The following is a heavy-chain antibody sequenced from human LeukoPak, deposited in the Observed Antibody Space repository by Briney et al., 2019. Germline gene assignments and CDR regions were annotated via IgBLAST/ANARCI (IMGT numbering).Heavy chain of an antibody. CDR3: AKEDSVRREFDY. CDR1: GFTVSTNY. CDR2: IYSGGST. V-gene: IGHV3-66*01. J-gene: IGHJ4*02. Sequence: GGSLRLSCAASGFTVSTNYMSWVRQAPGKGLEWVSIIYSGGSTYYADSVKGRFTISRYNSKNTLYLQMNSLRAEDTAVYYCAKEDSVRREFDYWGQGTLATVSS.